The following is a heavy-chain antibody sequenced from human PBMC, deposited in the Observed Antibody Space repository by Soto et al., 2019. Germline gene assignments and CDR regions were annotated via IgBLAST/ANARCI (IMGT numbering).Heavy chain of an antibody. J-gene: IGHJ4*02. D-gene: IGHD6-19*01. Sequence: PSETLSLTCAVSGYSISSGYYCGWIRQPPGKGLEWVAAVSRRGVNTYYADSVKGRFTISRENAKNTLYLQMNSLRAEDTAVYYCAKLSSPINDLAEPGPDYWGQGTLVTVSS. CDR2: VSRRGVNT. CDR1: GYSISSGY. CDR3: AKLSSPINDLAEPGPDY. V-gene: IGHV3-23*01.